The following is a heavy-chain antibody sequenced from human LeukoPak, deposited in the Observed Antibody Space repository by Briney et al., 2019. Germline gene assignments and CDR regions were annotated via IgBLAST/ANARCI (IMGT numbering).Heavy chain of an antibody. Sequence: PGGSLRLSCAASGFTFSSYWMSWVRQAPGKGLEGVANIKQDGSEKYYVDSVKGRFTISRDNAKASLDLQMNSLRAEDTAVYYCARDPPRYDSSGYFSWGQGTLVTISS. J-gene: IGHJ5*02. D-gene: IGHD3-22*01. V-gene: IGHV3-7*01. CDR2: IKQDGSEK. CDR1: GFTFSSYW. CDR3: ARDPPRYDSSGYFS.